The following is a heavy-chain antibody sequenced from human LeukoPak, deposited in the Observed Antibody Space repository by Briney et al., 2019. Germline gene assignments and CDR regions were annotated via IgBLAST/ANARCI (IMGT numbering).Heavy chain of an antibody. Sequence: GGSLRLSCAASGFTFSSYSMNWVRQAPGKGLEWVSYISESSTTIYYADSVKGRFTVSRDNSKNTLFLQMNSLRVEDTAVYYCAKDQSGYGDYLTSWGQGTLVTVSS. CDR3: AKDQSGYGDYLTS. D-gene: IGHD4-17*01. CDR1: GFTFSSYS. CDR2: ISESSTTI. V-gene: IGHV3-48*01. J-gene: IGHJ5*02.